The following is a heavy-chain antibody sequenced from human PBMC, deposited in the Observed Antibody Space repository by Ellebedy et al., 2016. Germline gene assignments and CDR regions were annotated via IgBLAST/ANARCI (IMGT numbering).Heavy chain of an antibody. D-gene: IGHD1-26*01. CDR1: GFTFSSYW. V-gene: IGHV3-74*01. CDR2: INSDGSST. J-gene: IGHJ4*02. CDR3: ARALSVGATPYNFDY. Sequence: GGSLRLSCAASGFTFSSYWMHWVRQAPGKGLVWVSRINSDGSSTSYADSVKGRFTISRDNAKNTLYLQMNSLRAEDTAVYYCARALSVGATPYNFDYWGQGTLVTVSS.